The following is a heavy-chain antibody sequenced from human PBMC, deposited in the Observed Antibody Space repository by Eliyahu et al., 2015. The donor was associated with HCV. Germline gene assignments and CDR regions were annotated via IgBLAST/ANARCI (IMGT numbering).Heavy chain of an antibody. J-gene: IGHJ4*02. Sequence: EVQLVESGGGLVQPGGSLRLSCTASGFTFSSYEMHWVRQVMGKGLEWVSAIGIAGDTYYADSVKGRFTTSRENVKNSLYLQMNTLRAEDTAVYYCARESCPIGMCPFDYWGQGTPVTVSS. CDR1: GFTFSSYE. D-gene: IGHD1-14*01. CDR2: IGIAGDT. CDR3: ARESCPIGMCPFDY. V-gene: IGHV3-13*01.